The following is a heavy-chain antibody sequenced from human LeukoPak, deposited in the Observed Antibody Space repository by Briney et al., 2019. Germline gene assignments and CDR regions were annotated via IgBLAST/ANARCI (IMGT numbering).Heavy chain of an antibody. J-gene: IGHJ4*02. CDR3: ARLYRYYGSGSYWKQDHY. CDR2: IYYRGST. CDR1: SGSISSSSYY. V-gene: IGHV4-39*01. Sequence: SETLSLTCTVSSGSISSSSYYRGWIRQPPGKGLEWIGSIYYRGSTYYNPSLKSRVTISVDTSKNQFSLKLSSVTAADTAVYYCARLYRYYGSGSYWKQDHYWGQGTLVTVSS. D-gene: IGHD3-10*01.